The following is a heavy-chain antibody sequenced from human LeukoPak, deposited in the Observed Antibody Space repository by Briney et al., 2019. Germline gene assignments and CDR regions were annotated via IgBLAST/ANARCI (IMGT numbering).Heavy chain of an antibody. Sequence: PGGSLRLSCAASGFTFTTYGMNWVRQAPGKGLEWVSVIYSGGSTYYADSVKGRFTISRDNSKNTLYLQMNSLRAEDTAVYYCARKAYYDILTGFVPWFDPWGQGTLVTVSS. CDR1: GFTFTTYG. J-gene: IGHJ5*02. V-gene: IGHV3-53*01. D-gene: IGHD3-9*01. CDR2: IYSGGST. CDR3: ARKAYYDILTGFVPWFDP.